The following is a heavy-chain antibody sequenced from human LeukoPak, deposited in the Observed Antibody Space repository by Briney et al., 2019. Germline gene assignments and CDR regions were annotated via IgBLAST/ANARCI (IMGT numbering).Heavy chain of an antibody. D-gene: IGHD6-13*01. CDR3: ARTFGQQLVNFDY. CDR1: GGSISNSLYY. Sequence: SETLSLTCTVSGGSISNSLYYWGWIRQSPGKGLEWIGSIFYSGNTFYSPSLQSRVTISVDTSKNQFSLNLTSMTAADTAVYYCARTFGQQLVNFDYWGQGVLVTVSS. V-gene: IGHV4-39*01. CDR2: IFYSGNT. J-gene: IGHJ4*02.